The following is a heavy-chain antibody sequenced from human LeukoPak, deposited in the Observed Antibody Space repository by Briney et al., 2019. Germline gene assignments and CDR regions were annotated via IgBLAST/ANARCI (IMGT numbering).Heavy chain of an antibody. CDR1: GGSFSGYY. CDR2: INHSGST. Sequence: SETLSLTCAASGGSFSGYYWSWIRQPPGKGLEWIGEINHSGSTNYNPSLKSRVTISVDTSKKQFSLNLSSVTAADTAVYYCASIYYYGSGSYFGYWGQGTLVTVSS. D-gene: IGHD3-10*01. CDR3: ASIYYYGSGSYFGY. J-gene: IGHJ4*02. V-gene: IGHV4-34*01.